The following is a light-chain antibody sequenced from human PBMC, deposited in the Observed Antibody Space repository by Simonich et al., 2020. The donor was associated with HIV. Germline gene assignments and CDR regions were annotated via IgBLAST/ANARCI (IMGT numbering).Light chain of an antibody. CDR2: DVS. CDR3: CSYAGSYTPWV. CDR1: SSDVGGYNY. J-gene: IGLJ3*02. V-gene: IGLV2-11*01. Sequence: QSALTQPRSVSGSPGQSVTISCPGTSSDVGGYNYVSWYHQHPGKAPKLIIYDVSKRPSGVPDRFSGSKSGNTASLTISGLQAEDEADYYCCSYAGSYTPWVFGGGTKLTVL.